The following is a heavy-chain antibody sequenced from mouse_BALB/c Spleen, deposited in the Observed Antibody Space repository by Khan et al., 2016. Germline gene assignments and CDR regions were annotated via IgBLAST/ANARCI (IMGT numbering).Heavy chain of an antibody. Sequence: VQLQQSGPVLVKPGTSVKMSCKASGYTFTPYIIHWAKQKPGQGLEWIGYVNPYTDGTQYNEKFKHKATLTSATSCSTAYMDLSSLTSDDSAVYYCARGDYWGQGTTLTVAS. CDR3: ARGDY. J-gene: IGHJ2*01. CDR1: GYTFTPYI. CDR2: VNPYTDGT. V-gene: IGHV1S136*01.